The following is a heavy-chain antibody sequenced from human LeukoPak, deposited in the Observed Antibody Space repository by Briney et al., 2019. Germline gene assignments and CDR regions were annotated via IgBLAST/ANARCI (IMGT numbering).Heavy chain of an antibody. Sequence: GGSLRLSCAASGFTFDDYAMHWVWQAPGKSLEWVSGISWNSGSIGYADSVKGRFTISRDNAKNSLYLQMNSLRAEDMALYYCAKGGAEPYFDYWGQGTLVTVSS. V-gene: IGHV3-9*03. CDR3: AKGGAEPYFDY. CDR2: ISWNSGSI. CDR1: GFTFDDYA. J-gene: IGHJ4*02. D-gene: IGHD1-14*01.